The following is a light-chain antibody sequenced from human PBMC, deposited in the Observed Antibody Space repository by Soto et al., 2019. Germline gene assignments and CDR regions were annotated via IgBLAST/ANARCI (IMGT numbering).Light chain of an antibody. J-gene: IGLJ1*01. CDR1: SSNIGAGYD. Sequence: QSVLTQPPSVSGAPGQRVTISCTGSSSNIGAGYDVHWYQQLPGTAPKLLIYDNTNRPSGVPDRFSGSKSGTSASLAITGLQAEDEADYYCHSYDSSLRGYVFGTGTQLTVL. CDR3: HSYDSSLRGYV. CDR2: DNT. V-gene: IGLV1-40*01.